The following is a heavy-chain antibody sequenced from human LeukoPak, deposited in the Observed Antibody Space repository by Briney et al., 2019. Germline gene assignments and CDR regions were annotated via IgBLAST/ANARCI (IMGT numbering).Heavy chain of an antibody. V-gene: IGHV3-21*01. J-gene: IGHJ6*03. CDR3: ARSGGDFWSGYPNNEYYYYYYMDV. CDR1: GFTFSTYS. CDR2: ISSSSSYI. Sequence: PGVSLRLSCEASGFTFSTYSVNWVRQAPGKGLEWVSSISSSSSYIYYADSVKGRFTISRDNAKDSLYLQMNSLRADDTAVYYCARSGGDFWSGYPNNEYYYYYYMDVWGKGTTVTVSS. D-gene: IGHD3-3*01.